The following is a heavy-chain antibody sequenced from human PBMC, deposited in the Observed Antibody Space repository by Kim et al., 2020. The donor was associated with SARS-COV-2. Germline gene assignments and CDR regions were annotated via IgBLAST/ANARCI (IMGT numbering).Heavy chain of an antibody. CDR3: ARGIDTDFDY. Sequence: ASVKVSCKAAENIFTGYYIHWVRQAPGQGPEWLGRINPHSGGTDHAQKFQGRVTLTWDTSINTAHVELRSLRSDDTAVYYCARGIDTDFDYWGQGTLVSV. CDR1: ENIFTGYY. D-gene: IGHD6-13*01. J-gene: IGHJ4*02. CDR2: INPHSGGT. V-gene: IGHV1-2*06.